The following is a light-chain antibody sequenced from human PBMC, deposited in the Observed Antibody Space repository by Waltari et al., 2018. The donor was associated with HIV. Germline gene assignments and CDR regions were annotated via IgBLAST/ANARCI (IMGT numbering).Light chain of an antibody. J-gene: IGLJ2*01. CDR3: SSYGDNIRVL. V-gene: IGLV2-8*01. CDR2: EVT. CDR1: SSDIGALDS. Sequence: QSALTQPPSASGSLGPSVTISCTGSSSDIGALDSVSWFQQHPHSAPKLLLYEVTKRPSGVPDRFSGSRSGDTAFLSVSGLQPDDSAAYFCSSYGDNIRVLFGGGTNLTVL.